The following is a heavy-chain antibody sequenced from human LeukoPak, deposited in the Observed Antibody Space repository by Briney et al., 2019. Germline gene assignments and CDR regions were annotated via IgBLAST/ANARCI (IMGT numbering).Heavy chain of an antibody. V-gene: IGHV3-30-3*01. D-gene: IGHD3-22*01. J-gene: IGHJ4*02. CDR2: ISYDGSNK. Sequence: GRSLRLSCAASGFTFSSYAMHWVRQAPGKGLEWVAVISYDGSNKYYADSAKGRFTISRDNSKNTLYLQMNSLRAEDTAVYYCARDGSPNYYDSSGYYYWGQGTLVTVSS. CDR1: GFTFSSYA. CDR3: ARDGSPNYYDSSGYYY.